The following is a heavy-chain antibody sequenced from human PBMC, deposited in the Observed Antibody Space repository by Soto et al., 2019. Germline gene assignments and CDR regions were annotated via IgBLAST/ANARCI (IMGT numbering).Heavy chain of an antibody. V-gene: IGHV3-48*03. Sequence: GGSLRLSCAASGFTFSSYEMNWVRQAPGKGLEWVSYISSSGSTIYYADSVKGRFTISRDNAKNSLYLQMNSLRAEDAAVYYCARDRHVYYGPTTTRPYYYGMDVWGQGTTVTVSS. J-gene: IGHJ6*02. CDR3: ARDRHVYYGPTTTRPYYYGMDV. D-gene: IGHD1-26*01. CDR2: ISSSGSTI. CDR1: GFTFSSYE.